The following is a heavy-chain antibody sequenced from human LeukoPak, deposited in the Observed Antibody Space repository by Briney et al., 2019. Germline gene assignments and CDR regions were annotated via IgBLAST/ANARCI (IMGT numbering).Heavy chain of an antibody. CDR3: ARIFGYYYYYLDV. V-gene: IGHV3-7*01. CDR1: GFTFSSFY. Sequence: SGGSLRLSCAASGFTFSSFYMNWIRQAPGKGLEWVATIDKDGSEKYYVDSVKGRFTISRDNAKNSLSLEMNSLRVEDTAVYYCARIFGYYYYYLDVWGKGTPVTISS. J-gene: IGHJ6*03. D-gene: IGHD3-3*01. CDR2: IDKDGSEK.